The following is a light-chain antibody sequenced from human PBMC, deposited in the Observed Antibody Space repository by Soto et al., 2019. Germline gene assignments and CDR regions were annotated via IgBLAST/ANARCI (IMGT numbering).Light chain of an antibody. Sequence: EIVVTQSPVTLSLSPGERATLSCRASESVNSAYLAWYQHRPAQAPRLLIYGASSRATGVPDRFSGSGSGTEFTLTITRLEPADFALYYCQQYGYSPWTFGLGTKV. CDR2: GAS. CDR1: ESVNSAY. V-gene: IGKV3-20*01. J-gene: IGKJ1*01. CDR3: QQYGYSPWT.